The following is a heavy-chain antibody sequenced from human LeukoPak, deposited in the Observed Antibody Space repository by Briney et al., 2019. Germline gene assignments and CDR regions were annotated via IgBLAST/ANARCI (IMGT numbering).Heavy chain of an antibody. J-gene: IGHJ1*01. CDR1: GYIFTNYG. V-gene: IGHV1-69*04. D-gene: IGHD5-12*01. Sequence: SVKVSCKASGYIFTNYGFTWARQAPGQGLEWMGRIIPILGIANYAQKFQGRVTITADKSTSTAYMELSSLRSEDTAVYYCARSGYDLDQYFQHWGQGTLVTVSS. CDR3: ARSGYDLDQYFQH. CDR2: IIPILGIA.